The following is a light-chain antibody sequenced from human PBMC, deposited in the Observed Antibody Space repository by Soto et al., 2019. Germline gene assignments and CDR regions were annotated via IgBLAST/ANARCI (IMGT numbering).Light chain of an antibody. V-gene: IGKV3-20*01. CDR3: QQCGSSPS. J-gene: IGKJ1*01. Sequence: EIVLTQSPGPLSLSPGERATLSCRASQGVSSSYLAWYQQKPGQAPRLLIYYTTSRATGIPDRFSGSGSGTYFTLAISRLQADDFAVYYCQQCGSSPSFGQGTNVELK. CDR2: YTT. CDR1: QGVSSSY.